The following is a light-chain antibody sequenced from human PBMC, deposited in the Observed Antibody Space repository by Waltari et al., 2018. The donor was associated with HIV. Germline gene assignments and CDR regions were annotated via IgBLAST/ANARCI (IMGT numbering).Light chain of an antibody. J-gene: IGLJ3*02. CDR1: TSNIRPTHD. V-gene: IGLV1-40*01. CDR3: QSYDNTLSGSRV. Sequence: SVLMQPPSVSGAPGQRVTISCTGNTSNIRPTHDVPRFQHFQGPAPKLLIDGDSIRPSGVPDRFSGSKAGTSASLAITGLQAEDEGYYYCQSYDNTLSGSRVFGGGTKVTVL. CDR2: GDS.